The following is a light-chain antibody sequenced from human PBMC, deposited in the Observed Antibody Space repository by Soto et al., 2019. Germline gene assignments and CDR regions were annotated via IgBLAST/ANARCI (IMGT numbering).Light chain of an antibody. Sequence: QSVLTQPASVSGSPGQSITISCTGTSSDVGTYNLVSWYQHHPGKAPKLMIYEGSRRPSGVSNRFSGSKSANTASLTISGLQAEDEANYHCCLYAGNNILLFGGGTKLTVL. CDR3: CLYAGNNILL. J-gene: IGLJ2*01. CDR1: SSDVGTYNL. CDR2: EGS. V-gene: IGLV2-23*01.